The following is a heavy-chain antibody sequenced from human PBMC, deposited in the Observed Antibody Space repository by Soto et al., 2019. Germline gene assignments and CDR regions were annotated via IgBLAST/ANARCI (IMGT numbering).Heavy chain of an antibody. CDR3: ARVPNSYEFWSGYRLGIVGMDV. CDR1: GGSISSSNW. J-gene: IGHJ6*02. CDR2: IYHSGST. D-gene: IGHD3-3*01. V-gene: IGHV4-4*02. Sequence: KPSETLSLTCAVSGGSISSSNWWSWVRQPPGKGLEWIGEIYHSGSTNYNPSLKSRVTISVDKSKNQFSLKLSSVTAADTAVYYCARVPNSYEFWSGYRLGIVGMDVWGQGTTVTVSS.